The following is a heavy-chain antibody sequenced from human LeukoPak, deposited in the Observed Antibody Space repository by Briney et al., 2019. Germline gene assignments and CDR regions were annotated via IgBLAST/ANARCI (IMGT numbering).Heavy chain of an antibody. Sequence: GRSLRLSCAASGFTFSTYAMNWVRQVPGKGLEWVSAISGSGGSTYYADSVKGRFTISRDNSKNTLYLQMNSLRAEDTAVYYCAKGTSSLAASNYYMDVWGKGTTVTVSS. CDR2: ISGSGGST. J-gene: IGHJ6*03. D-gene: IGHD6-25*01. V-gene: IGHV3-23*01. CDR1: GFTFSTYA. CDR3: AKGTSSLAASNYYMDV.